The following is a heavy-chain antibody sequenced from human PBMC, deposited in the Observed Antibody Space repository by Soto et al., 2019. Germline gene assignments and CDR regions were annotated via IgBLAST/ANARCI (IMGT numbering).Heavy chain of an antibody. CDR2: IYHSGST. Sequence: ETLSLTCAVSGGSISSSNWWSWVRQPPGKGLEWIGEIYHSGSTNYNPSLKSRVTISVDKSKNKFSLKLSSVTAADTAVYYCARDLGQPGIAVAGNALDIWGQGTMVTVSS. CDR3: ARDLGQPGIAVAGNALDI. D-gene: IGHD6-19*01. J-gene: IGHJ3*02. CDR1: GGSISSSNW. V-gene: IGHV4-4*02.